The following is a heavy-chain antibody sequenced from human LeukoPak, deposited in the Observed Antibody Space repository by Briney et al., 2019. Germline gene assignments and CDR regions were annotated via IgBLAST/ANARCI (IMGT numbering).Heavy chain of an antibody. CDR3: ARAVRGGLSYYYYYMDV. CDR1: GDSITSGDYY. V-gene: IGHV4-39*07. J-gene: IGHJ6*03. D-gene: IGHD3-10*02. Sequence: RPSETLSLTCAVSGDSITSGDYYWDWIRQSPGKGLEWIGSLSYGGNTYYNPSLKSRVTISLETSKTQFSLKLSSVTAADTAVYYCARAVRGGLSYYYYYMDVWGKGTTVTISS. CDR2: LSYGGNT.